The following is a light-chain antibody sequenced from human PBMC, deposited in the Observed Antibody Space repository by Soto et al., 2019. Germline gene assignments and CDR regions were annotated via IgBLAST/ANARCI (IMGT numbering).Light chain of an antibody. Sequence: DIVMTQSPDSLAVSLGERATINCKSSQSILNRSNNKNHLAWYQQKPGHPPELLIYWASTRESGVPDRFSGSGSVTDFTLTISSLQADDVAVYYSLQYSATPYSFCQGTKLEIK. J-gene: IGKJ2*03. CDR2: WAS. V-gene: IGKV4-1*01. CDR3: LQYSATPYS. CDR1: QSILNRSNNKNH.